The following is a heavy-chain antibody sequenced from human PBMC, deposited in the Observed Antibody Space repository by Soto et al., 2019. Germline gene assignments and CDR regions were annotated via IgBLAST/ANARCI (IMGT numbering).Heavy chain of an antibody. J-gene: IGHJ6*02. CDR1: GGTFSDHG. CDR2: IIPFYGTT. CDR3: AKIRSPPGRDCLRISCAHYYYFGMDV. V-gene: IGHV1-69*12. Sequence: QVQLVQSGAEAKKPGSAVRVSCKASGGTFSDHGISWVRQAPGQGLEWMGGIIPFYGTTEYAQKFAARVSITAEESTGTVYRELSNLRSEDTAVYFCAKIRSPPGRDCLRISCAHYYYFGMDVWGQGTTVTVSS. D-gene: IGHD2-2*01.